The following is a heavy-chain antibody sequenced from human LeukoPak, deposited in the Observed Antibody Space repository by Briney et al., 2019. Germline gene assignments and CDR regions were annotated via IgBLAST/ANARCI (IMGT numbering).Heavy chain of an antibody. CDR3: ARLGPMLRGGAPFDY. D-gene: IGHD3-10*01. CDR2: IYPGDSET. CDR1: GYRFNGSW. V-gene: IGHV5-51*01. J-gene: IGHJ4*02. Sequence: GESLKISCKGSGYRFNGSWIGWVRQMPGKGLEWMGIIYPGDSETRYSPSFQGQVTSSADKSISAAYLQWSSLKASDTAMYYCARLGPMLRGGAPFDYWGQGTLVTVSS.